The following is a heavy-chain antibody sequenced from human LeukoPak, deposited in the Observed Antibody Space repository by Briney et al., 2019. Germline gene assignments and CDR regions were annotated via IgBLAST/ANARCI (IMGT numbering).Heavy chain of an antibody. CDR3: ARELVVSYDSGSSYVHAFDL. D-gene: IGHD3-10*01. Sequence: SETLSLTCTVAGGSINYYYWSWIRQAPRKGLEWIGYIYSSGSTNYNASLKSRVTISVDASKNEVSLKLRSVTAADTAVYYYARELVVSYDSGSSYVHAFDLWGQGTKITVSS. CDR1: GGSINYYY. CDR2: IYSSGST. V-gene: IGHV4-59*01. J-gene: IGHJ3*01.